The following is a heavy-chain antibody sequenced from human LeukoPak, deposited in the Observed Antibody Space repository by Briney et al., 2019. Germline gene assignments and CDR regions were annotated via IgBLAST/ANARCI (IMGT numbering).Heavy chain of an antibody. V-gene: IGHV4-34*01. CDR1: GGSFSGYY. J-gene: IGHJ4*02. Sequence: KPSETLSLTCAVYGGSFSGYYWSWIRQPPGKGLEWIGEINHSGSTNYNPSLKSRVTISVDTSKNQFSLKLSSVTAADTAVYYCARYLTTIDYWGQGTLVTVSS. CDR3: ARYLTTIDY. CDR2: INHSGST. D-gene: IGHD4-17*01.